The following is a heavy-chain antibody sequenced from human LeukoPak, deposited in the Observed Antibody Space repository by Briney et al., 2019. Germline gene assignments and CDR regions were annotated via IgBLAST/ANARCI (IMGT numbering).Heavy chain of an antibody. J-gene: IGHJ5*02. V-gene: IGHV1-69*06. CDR1: GGTFSSYA. CDR2: IIPIFGTA. Sequence: GSSVKVSCKASGGTFSSYAISWVRQAPGQGLEWMGGIIPIFGTANYAQKFQGRVTITADKSTSTAYMELSSLRSEDTAVYYCARSSYDYVWGSYRSPPWFDPWGQGTLVTVSS. CDR3: ARSSYDYVWGSYRSPPWFDP. D-gene: IGHD3-16*02.